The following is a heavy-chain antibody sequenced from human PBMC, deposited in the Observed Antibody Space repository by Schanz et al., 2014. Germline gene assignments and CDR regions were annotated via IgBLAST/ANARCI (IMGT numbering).Heavy chain of an antibody. CDR2: IWSDGTNE. CDR3: ARGGSGSHYRLDY. V-gene: IGHV3-33*08. Sequence: VQLVESGGGLVQPGGSLRLSCAASGFIFRSFGIHWVRQAPGKGLEWVAVIWSDGTNEYYADSVKGRFTISGDSSKYTVYLQMNSLRAEDTGLYFCARGGSGSHYRLDYWGQGTLVTVSS. D-gene: IGHD1-26*01. J-gene: IGHJ4*02. CDR1: GFIFRSFG.